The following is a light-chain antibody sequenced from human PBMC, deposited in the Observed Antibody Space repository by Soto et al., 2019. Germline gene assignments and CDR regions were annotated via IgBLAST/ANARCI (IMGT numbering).Light chain of an antibody. Sequence: QAASVSGSPGQSTTISCTGTSSDVGGYNYVSWYQQHPGKAPKLMIYEVTNRPSGVSDRFSGSKSGNTASLTISGLQAEDEADYYCNSYTTSSPYVVFGGGTKLTVL. V-gene: IGLV2-14*01. CDR3: NSYTTSSPYVV. CDR2: EVT. J-gene: IGLJ2*01. CDR1: SSDVGGYNY.